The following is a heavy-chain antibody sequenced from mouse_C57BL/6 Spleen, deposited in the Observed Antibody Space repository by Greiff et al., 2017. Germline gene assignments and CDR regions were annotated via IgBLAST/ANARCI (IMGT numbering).Heavy chain of an antibody. CDR2: INPNNGGT. V-gene: IGHV1-22*01. CDR1: GYTFTDYN. CDR3: ARGDGYYILYDY. Sequence: VQLQQSGPELVKPGASVKMSCKASGYTFTDYNMHWVKQSNGKSLEWIGYINPNNGGTSYNQKFKGKATLTVNKSSSTAYMELRSLTSEDSAVYYCARGDGYYILYDYWGQGTTLTVSS. D-gene: IGHD2-3*01. J-gene: IGHJ2*01.